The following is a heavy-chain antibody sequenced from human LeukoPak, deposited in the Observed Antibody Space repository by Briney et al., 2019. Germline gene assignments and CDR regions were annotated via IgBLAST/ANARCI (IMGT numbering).Heavy chain of an antibody. D-gene: IGHD2-21*02. Sequence: GSSVKVSCKASGGTFSSYAISWVRQAPGQGLEWMGGIIPIFGTANYAQKFQGRVTITADKSTSTAYMELSSLRSEDTAVYYCARVPGRGSDIVVVTAELYYYYYGMDVWGQGTTVTVSS. CDR2: IIPIFGTA. CDR3: ARVPGRGSDIVVVTAELYYYYYGMDV. V-gene: IGHV1-69*06. CDR1: GGTFSSYA. J-gene: IGHJ6*02.